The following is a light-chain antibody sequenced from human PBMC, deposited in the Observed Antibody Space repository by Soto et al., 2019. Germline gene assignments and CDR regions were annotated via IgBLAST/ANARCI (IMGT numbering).Light chain of an antibody. V-gene: IGKV1-27*01. Sequence: DNQMTQSPPSLSASVGGRVTITCRASQGISNYLAWYQQKPGKVPKLLIYAASTLQSGVPSRFSGSGSGTDFTLTISSLQPEDGATYYCQKYNSGPYTFGQGTKLEIE. CDR2: AAS. CDR3: QKYNSGPYT. J-gene: IGKJ2*01. CDR1: QGISNY.